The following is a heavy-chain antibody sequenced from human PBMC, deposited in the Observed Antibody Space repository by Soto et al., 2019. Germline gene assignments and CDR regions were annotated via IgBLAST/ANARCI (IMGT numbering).Heavy chain of an antibody. CDR2: IVVGSGNT. V-gene: IGHV1-58*01. J-gene: IGHJ5*02. CDR3: AAAYYDFWSGYFLYNNWFDP. Sequence: SVKVSCKASGFTFTSSAVQWVRQARGQRLEWIGWIVVGSGNTNYAQKFQERVTITRDMSTSTAYMELSSLRSEDTAVYYCAAAYYDFWSGYFLYNNWFDPWGQGTLVTAPQ. CDR1: GFTFTSSA. D-gene: IGHD3-3*01.